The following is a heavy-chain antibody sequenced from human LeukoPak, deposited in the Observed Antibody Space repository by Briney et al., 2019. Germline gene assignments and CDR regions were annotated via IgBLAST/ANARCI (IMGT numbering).Heavy chain of an antibody. Sequence: PSETLSLTCTVPGGSISTTYWNWIRQPPGKGLEWIGYLVYTGRTNYNPYLKSRVTISIDTSENQFSLKLTSVTAADTAVYYCARDLVAASGLLDPWGQGTLVTVSS. J-gene: IGHJ5*02. V-gene: IGHV4-59*01. D-gene: IGHD6-13*01. CDR1: GGSISTTY. CDR2: LVYTGRT. CDR3: ARDLVAASGLLDP.